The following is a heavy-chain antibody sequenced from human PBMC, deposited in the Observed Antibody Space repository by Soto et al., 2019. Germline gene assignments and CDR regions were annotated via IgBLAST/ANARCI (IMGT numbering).Heavy chain of an antibody. CDR3: AKDLVRGIIGS. Sequence: PGGSLRLSCAASGFTFSSYAMSWVRQAPGTGLEWVSEITGSGGSTYSADSVQGRFSMSRDNSRNMLFLKMNNVRAEDTAIYYCAKDLVRGIIGSWGPGILVTVSS. J-gene: IGHJ4*02. CDR2: ITGSGGST. D-gene: IGHD3-10*01. V-gene: IGHV3-23*01. CDR1: GFTFSSYA.